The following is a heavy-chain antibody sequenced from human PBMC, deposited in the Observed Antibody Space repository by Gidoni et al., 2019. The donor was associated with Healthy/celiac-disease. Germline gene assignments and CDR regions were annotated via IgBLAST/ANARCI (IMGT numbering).Heavy chain of an antibody. Sequence: QVQLVQSGAEVKKPGASVKVSCKASGYTFTGYYMHWVRQAPGQGLEWVGWINPNSGGTNYAQKFQGRVTMTRDTSISTAYMELSRLKSDDTAVYYCSRDMLWGSQAFDIWGQGTMVTVSS. CDR3: SRDMLWGSQAFDI. J-gene: IGHJ3*02. CDR2: INPNSGGT. CDR1: GYTFTGYY. V-gene: IGHV1-2*02. D-gene: IGHD7-27*01.